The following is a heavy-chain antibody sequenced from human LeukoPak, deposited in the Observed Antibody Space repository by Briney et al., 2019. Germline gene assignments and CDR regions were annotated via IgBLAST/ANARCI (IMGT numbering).Heavy chain of an antibody. CDR2: MNPNSGNT. J-gene: IGHJ4*02. D-gene: IGHD3-22*01. CDR1: GYTFTSYD. Sequence: ASVKVSCKASGYTFTSYDINWVRQATGQGLEWMGWMNPNSGNTGYAQKFQGRVTMTRNTSISTAYMELSSLRSEDTAVYYCARGRPSLYYYDGSGYYSDYWGQGTLVTVSS. CDR3: ARGRPSLYYYDGSGYYSDY. V-gene: IGHV1-8*01.